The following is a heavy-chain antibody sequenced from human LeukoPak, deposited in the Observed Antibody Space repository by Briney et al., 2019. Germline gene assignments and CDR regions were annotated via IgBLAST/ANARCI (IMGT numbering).Heavy chain of an antibody. CDR1: GFTFSSYA. J-gene: IGHJ4*02. CDR2: ISSNGGST. CDR3: ARGRVGAVYFDY. D-gene: IGHD1-26*01. Sequence: GGSLRLSCAASGFTFSSYAMHWVRQAPGKGLEYVSAISSNGGSTYYANSVKGRFTISRDNSKNKLYLQMGSLRAEDMAVYYCARGRVGAVYFDYWGQGTLVTVSS. V-gene: IGHV3-64*01.